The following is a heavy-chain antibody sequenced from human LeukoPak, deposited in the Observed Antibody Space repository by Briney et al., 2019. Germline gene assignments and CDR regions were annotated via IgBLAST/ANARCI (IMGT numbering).Heavy chain of an antibody. D-gene: IGHD1-26*01. CDR2: IYYTGNT. Sequence: PGGSLRLSCAASGFTFSIYSMNWVRQSPGKGLEWIGNIYYTGNTYYNASLQSRVTISIDTSENQFSLRLNSVTAADTAMYYCVKSGGYGLIDYWGPGTLVTVSS. CDR3: VKSGGYGLIDY. CDR1: GFTFSIYSMN. V-gene: IGHV4-59*04. J-gene: IGHJ4*02.